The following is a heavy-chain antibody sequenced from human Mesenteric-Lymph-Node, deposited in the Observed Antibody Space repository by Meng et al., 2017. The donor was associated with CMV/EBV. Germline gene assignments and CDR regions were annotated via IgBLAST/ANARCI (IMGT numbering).Heavy chain of an antibody. Sequence: ASVKVSCKASGGTFSSFGISWVRQAPGQGLEWMGWISAYNDNTNYAQKLEGRVTLTTDTSTRTVYMELRSLRSDDTAVYYCASPELRYGMGVWGQGTTVTVSS. J-gene: IGHJ6*02. V-gene: IGHV1-18*01. CDR1: GGTFSSFG. D-gene: IGHD1-14*01. CDR2: ISAYNDNT. CDR3: ASPELRYGMGV.